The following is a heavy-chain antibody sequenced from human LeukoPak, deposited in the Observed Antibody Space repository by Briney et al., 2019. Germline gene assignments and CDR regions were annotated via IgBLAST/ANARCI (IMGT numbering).Heavy chain of an antibody. CDR1: GGSISSSSYY. Sequence: SETLSLTCTVSGGSISSSSYYWGWIRQPPGKGLEWIGTIYYSGSTYYNPSLKSRVTISADTSKNQFSLKLSSVTAADTAVYYCARGIYSSYFDYWGQGTLVTVSS. CDR2: IYYSGST. CDR3: ARGIYSSYFDY. J-gene: IGHJ4*02. V-gene: IGHV4-39*07. D-gene: IGHD6-13*01.